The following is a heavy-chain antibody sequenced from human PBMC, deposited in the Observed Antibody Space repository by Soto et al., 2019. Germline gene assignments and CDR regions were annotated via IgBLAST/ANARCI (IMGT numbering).Heavy chain of an antibody. CDR1: GYTFTSYY. CDR2: INPSGGST. J-gene: IGHJ6*02. Sequence: ASVKVSCKASGYTFTSYYMHWVRQAPGQGLEWMGIINPSGGSTSYAQKFQGRVTMTRDTSTSTVYMELSSLRSEDTAVYYCARPQYSSSPEDEDFYYGMDVWGQGTTVTVS. CDR3: ARPQYSSSPEDEDFYYGMDV. D-gene: IGHD6-6*01. V-gene: IGHV1-46*01.